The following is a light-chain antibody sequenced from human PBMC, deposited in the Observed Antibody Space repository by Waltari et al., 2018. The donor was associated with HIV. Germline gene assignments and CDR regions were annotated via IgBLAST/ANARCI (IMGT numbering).Light chain of an antibody. J-gene: IGLJ2*01. V-gene: IGLV2-23*02. Sequence: QSALTQPASVSGSPGQSITISCTGTRSDVGGYNYVSWYQQHPGNAPKLMIYDVTKRPSGVSNRFSGSKSGNTASLTISGLQAEDEADYYCCSYAGSSTFAVFGGGTKLTVL. CDR2: DVT. CDR3: CSYAGSSTFAV. CDR1: RSDVGGYNY.